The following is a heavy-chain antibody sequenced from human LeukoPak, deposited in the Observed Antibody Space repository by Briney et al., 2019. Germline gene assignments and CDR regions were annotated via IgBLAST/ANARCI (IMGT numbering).Heavy chain of an antibody. J-gene: IGHJ5*02. Sequence: PGGSLRLSCAASGFTFSNYAMSWVRQAPGKGLEWVSTISGSGGSTYYADSVKGRCTISRDNSKNTLYLQINSLRAEDTAVYYCAKEGSVPAAIRWFDPWGQGTLVTVSS. V-gene: IGHV3-23*01. D-gene: IGHD2-2*02. CDR2: ISGSGGST. CDR3: AKEGSVPAAIRWFDP. CDR1: GFTFSNYA.